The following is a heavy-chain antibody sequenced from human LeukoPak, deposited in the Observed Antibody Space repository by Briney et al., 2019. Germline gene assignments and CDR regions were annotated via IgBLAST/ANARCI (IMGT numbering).Heavy chain of an antibody. CDR2: INPNSGGT. CDR3: ARVVTTTWNSYTGWFDP. J-gene: IGHJ5*02. CDR1: GYTFTGQY. V-gene: IGHV1-2*02. Sequence: GASVKVSCKASGYTFTGQYIHWVRQAPGQGLGWMGWINPNSGGTNYAQKFQGRVTMTRDTSITTTYMELSRLRSDDTAVYYCARVVTTTWNSYTGWFDPWGRGTLVTVSS. D-gene: IGHD4-11*01.